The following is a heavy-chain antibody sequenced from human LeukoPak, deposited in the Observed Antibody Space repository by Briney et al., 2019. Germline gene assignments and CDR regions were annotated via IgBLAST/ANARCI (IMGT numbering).Heavy chain of an antibody. Sequence: PSETLSLTCTVSGGSISSSSYYWVWIRQPPGKGLEWIGSISRSGSTYYNPSLKSRVAISVDTSKNHFSLNLTSVTAADTAVYYCARWNYDSSGYLDYWGQGTLVTVSS. D-gene: IGHD3-22*01. V-gene: IGHV4-39*02. J-gene: IGHJ4*02. CDR3: ARWNYDSSGYLDY. CDR2: ISRSGST. CDR1: GGSISSSSYY.